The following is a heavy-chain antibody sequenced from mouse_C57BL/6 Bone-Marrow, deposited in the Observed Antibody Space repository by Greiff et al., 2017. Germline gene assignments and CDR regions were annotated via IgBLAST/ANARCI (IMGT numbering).Heavy chain of an antibody. V-gene: IGHV2-9-1*01. Sequence: VKLVESGPGLVAPSQSLSITCTVSGFSLTSYAISWVRQPPGKGLEWLGVIWTGGGTNYNSARKSRLSISKDNSKSQVFLKMNSLQTDDTARYYCARTSYDYDGYYYAMDYWGQGTSVTVSS. J-gene: IGHJ4*01. CDR3: ARTSYDYDGYYYAMDY. CDR2: IWTGGGT. D-gene: IGHD2-4*01. CDR1: GFSLTSYA.